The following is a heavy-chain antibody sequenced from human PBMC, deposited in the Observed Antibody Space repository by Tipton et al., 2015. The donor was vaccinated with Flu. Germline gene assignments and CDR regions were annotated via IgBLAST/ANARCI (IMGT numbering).Heavy chain of an antibody. CDR3: VRAWAAAGSA. V-gene: IGHV3-7*01. D-gene: IGHD6-13*01. CDR2: INQDGSQS. Sequence: SLRLSCVASGFTLSPYWVAWVRQAPGKGLEWVANINQDGSQSYYLDSVEGRFIISRDNAKNSAFLQMNSLRSDDTAMYFCVRAWAAAGSAWGQGTLVTVSS. J-gene: IGHJ5*02. CDR1: GFTLSPYW.